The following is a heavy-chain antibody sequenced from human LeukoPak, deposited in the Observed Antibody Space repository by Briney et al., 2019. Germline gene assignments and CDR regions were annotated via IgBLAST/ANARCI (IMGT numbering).Heavy chain of an antibody. D-gene: IGHD3-10*01. J-gene: IGHJ4*02. CDR2: INTNGGAI. V-gene: IGHV3-74*01. Sequence: GGSLRLSCEASGFTFSSYWMHWVRQAPGKGLVWVSRINTNGGAIGYADSVKGRFTISRDNAKNTVYLQMNSLRAEDTAVYYCVRDSGSGSYSGNWGQGTLVTVSS. CDR1: GFTFSSYW. CDR3: VRDSGSGSYSGN.